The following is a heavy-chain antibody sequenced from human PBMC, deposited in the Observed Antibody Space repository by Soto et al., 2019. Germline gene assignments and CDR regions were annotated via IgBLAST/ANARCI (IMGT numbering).Heavy chain of an antibody. D-gene: IGHD6-19*01. J-gene: IGHJ4*02. Sequence: QVQLQESGPGLVKPSESLSLTCAVSGGSISSYYWSWIRQPPGKGLEWIGYICYSGSTNYNPSLKSRVTISVDTSKNQFSLKLTSVTAADTAVYYCARSRYTSGWWTPPFDYWGQGTLVTVSS. V-gene: IGHV4-59*01. CDR2: ICYSGST. CDR3: ARSRYTSGWWTPPFDY. CDR1: GGSISSYY.